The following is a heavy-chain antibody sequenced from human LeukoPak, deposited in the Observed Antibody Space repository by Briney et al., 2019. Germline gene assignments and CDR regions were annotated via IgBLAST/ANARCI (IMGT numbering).Heavy chain of an antibody. CDR2: IYTRGNT. J-gene: IGHJ4*02. CDR1: GGSISSSSYF. Sequence: PSETLSLTCTVSGGSISSSSYFWSWIRQPAGKGLEWIGRIYTRGNTNYNPSLKSRDTTSVDTSKNQFSLKLSSVTAADTAMYYCARSPSAAAQLDNWGQGILVTVSS. V-gene: IGHV4-61*02. CDR3: ARSPSAAAQLDN. D-gene: IGHD6-6*01.